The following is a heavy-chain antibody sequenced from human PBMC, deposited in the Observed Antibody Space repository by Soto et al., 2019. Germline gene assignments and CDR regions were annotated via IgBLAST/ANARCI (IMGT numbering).Heavy chain of an antibody. V-gene: IGHV4-31*03. J-gene: IGHJ5*02. CDR1: GGSISSGGYY. Sequence: TSETLSLTCTLSGGSISSGGYYWNWIRQHPGKGLEWIGYIYYIGSTYYNPSLKSRVTISLDTSKNQFSLKLSSVTAADTAVYYCARSVFPWGQGTLVTVSS. CDR3: ARSVFP. CDR2: IYYIGST.